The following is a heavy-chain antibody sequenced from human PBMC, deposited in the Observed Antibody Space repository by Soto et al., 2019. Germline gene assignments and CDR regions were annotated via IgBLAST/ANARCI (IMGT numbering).Heavy chain of an antibody. CDR3: AQNPRLVPSFDP. CDR1: RFSLSTSGVG. CDR2: IYWNDDN. Sequence: GXTLVTPTQTLTXTCTFSRFSLSTSGVGVGWIRQPPGKALEWLALIYWNDDNRYSPSLKSRLTITKDTSKNKVVLTMTNMDPVDTATYYCAQNPRLVPSFDPWGKGTRVTV. D-gene: IGHD3-9*01. V-gene: IGHV2-5*01. J-gene: IGHJ5*02.